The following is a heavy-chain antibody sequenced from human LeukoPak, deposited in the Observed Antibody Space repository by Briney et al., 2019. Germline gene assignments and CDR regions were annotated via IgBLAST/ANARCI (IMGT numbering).Heavy chain of an antibody. CDR2: IIPILGIA. J-gene: IGHJ4*02. V-gene: IGHV1-69*04. CDR3: AREERYGDPFFDY. Sequence: GASVKVSCKASGYTFTSYYMHWVRQAPGQGLEWMGRIIPILGIANYAQKFRGRVTITADKSTSTAYMELSSLRSEDTAVYYCAREERYGDPFFDYWGQGTLVTVSS. CDR1: GYTFTSYY. D-gene: IGHD4-17*01.